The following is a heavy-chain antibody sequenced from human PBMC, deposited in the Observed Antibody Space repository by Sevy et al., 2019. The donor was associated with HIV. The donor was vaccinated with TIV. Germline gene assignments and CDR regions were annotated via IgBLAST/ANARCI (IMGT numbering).Heavy chain of an antibody. V-gene: IGHV1-69*13. CDR2: IIPMFGAS. CDR1: GGTFSSYA. J-gene: IGHJ5*02. Sequence: ASVKVSCKASGGTFSSYAISWVRQAPGQGLEWMGGIIPMFGASTYAQRFQGRVTITADESTRTAYMELSSLGSEDTAVFYCARVKDYDFWSGLHLWGQGTLVTVSS. CDR3: ARVKDYDFWSGLHL. D-gene: IGHD3-3*01.